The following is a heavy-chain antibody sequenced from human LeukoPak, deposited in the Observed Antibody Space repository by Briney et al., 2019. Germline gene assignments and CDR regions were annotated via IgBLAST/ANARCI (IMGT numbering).Heavy chain of an antibody. J-gene: IGHJ4*02. CDR2: IYYSGST. CDR1: GSSISSSGYY. CDR3: AIPLGYCSSTNCYGDY. Sequence: SETLSLTCTVSGSSISSSGYYWDWIRQPPGKALEWIGSIYYSGSTYYNPSLKSRVTISVDTSKNQFSLKLSSVTAADTAVYYCAIPLGYCSSTNCYGDYWGQGTLVTVSS. D-gene: IGHD2-2*01. V-gene: IGHV4-39*01.